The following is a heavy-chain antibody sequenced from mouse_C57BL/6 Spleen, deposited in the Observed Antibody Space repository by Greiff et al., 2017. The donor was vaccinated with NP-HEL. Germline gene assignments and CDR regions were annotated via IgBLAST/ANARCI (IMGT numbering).Heavy chain of an antibody. CDR2: ISDGGSYT. CDR1: GFTFSSYA. J-gene: IGHJ4*01. CDR3: ARDRKATTALMDY. D-gene: IGHD1-2*01. Sequence: EVKLVESGGGLVKPGGSLKLSCAASGFTFSSYAMSWVRQTPEKRLEWVATISDGGSYTYYPDNVKGRFTIDRDNTKNNLYLHMSHLKSEDTAMYYSARDRKATTALMDYWGQGTSVTVSS. V-gene: IGHV5-4*01.